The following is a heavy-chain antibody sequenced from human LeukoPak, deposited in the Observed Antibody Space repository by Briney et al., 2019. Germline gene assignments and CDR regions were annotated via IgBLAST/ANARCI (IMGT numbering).Heavy chain of an antibody. D-gene: IGHD3-10*01. V-gene: IGHV1-2*02. CDR3: ARAGAYGSGSYYLNEFEY. CDR1: GYTFTGYY. J-gene: IGHJ4*02. CDR2: INPNSGGT. Sequence: ASVTVSCKASGYTFTGYYMHWVRQAPGQGLEWMGWINPNSGGTNYAQKFQGRVTMTRDTSISTAYMELSSLRSEDTAVYYCARAGAYGSGSYYLNEFEYWGQGTLVTVSS.